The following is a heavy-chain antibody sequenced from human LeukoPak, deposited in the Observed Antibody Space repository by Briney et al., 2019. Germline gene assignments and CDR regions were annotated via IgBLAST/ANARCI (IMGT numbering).Heavy chain of an antibody. V-gene: IGHV4-34*01. Sequence: SETLSLTCAVYGGSFSVYYWSWIRQPPGKGLEWIGEINHSGSTNYNPSLKSRVTISVDTSKNQFSLKLSSVTAADTAVYYCARESYYDSSGSNWFDPWGQGTLVTVSS. CDR1: GGSFSVYY. J-gene: IGHJ5*02. D-gene: IGHD3-22*01. CDR3: ARESYYDSSGSNWFDP. CDR2: INHSGST.